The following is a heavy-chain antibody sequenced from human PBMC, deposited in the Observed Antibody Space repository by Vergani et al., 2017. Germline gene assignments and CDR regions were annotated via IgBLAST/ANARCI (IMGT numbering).Heavy chain of an antibody. J-gene: IGHJ4*02. CDR1: GYSISSGYY. CDR2: IYHSGST. Sequence: QVQLQESGPGLVKPSETLSLTCTVSGYSISSGYYWGWIRQPPGKGLEWIGSIYHSGSTYYNPSLKSRVTISVDTSKNQFSLKLSSVTAADTAVYYCARIIIVGAYYWGQGTLVTVSS. D-gene: IGHD1-26*01. CDR3: ARIIIVGAYY. V-gene: IGHV4-38-2*02.